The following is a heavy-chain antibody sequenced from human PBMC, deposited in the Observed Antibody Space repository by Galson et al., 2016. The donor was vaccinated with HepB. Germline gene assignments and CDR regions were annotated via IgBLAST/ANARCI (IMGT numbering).Heavy chain of an antibody. Sequence: SLRLSCAASGFTFSHYFVSWIRQAPGKGLEWVSYISGSADSRRYADSVKGRFTISRDNSKNSLYLQMNNLRAEDTAVYYCARKVPLYRGVWYVRSDGWFDPWGQGTLVTVSS. CDR1: GFTFSHYF. D-gene: IGHD6-13*01. CDR3: ARKVPLYRGVWYVRSDGWFDP. J-gene: IGHJ5*02. CDR2: ISGSADSR. V-gene: IGHV3-11*01.